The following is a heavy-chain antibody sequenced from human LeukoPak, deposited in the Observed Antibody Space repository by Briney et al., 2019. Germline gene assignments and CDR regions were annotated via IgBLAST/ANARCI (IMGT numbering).Heavy chain of an antibody. D-gene: IGHD6-6*01. CDR1: GGSISSYY. J-gene: IGHJ4*02. CDR2: IYYSGST. Sequence: SETLSLTCTVSGGSISSYYWSWIRQPPGKGLEWIGYIYYSGSTNYNPSLKSRVTISVDTSKNQFSLRLTSVTAADSAVYYCARAMGSSSEVGRWGQGTLVTVSS. V-gene: IGHV4-59*01. CDR3: ARAMGSSSEVGR.